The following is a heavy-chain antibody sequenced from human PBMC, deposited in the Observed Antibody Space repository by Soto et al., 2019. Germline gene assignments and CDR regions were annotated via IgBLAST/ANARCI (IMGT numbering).Heavy chain of an antibody. CDR2: IYYSGST. Sequence: SETLSLTCTVSGGSISSYYWSWIRQPPGKGLEWIGYIYYSGSTNYNPSLKSRVTISVDTSKNQFSLKLSSVTAADTAVYYCARGQAWFGELLPWGQGTLVTVSS. CDR3: ARGQAWFGELLP. V-gene: IGHV4-59*01. CDR1: GGSISSYY. D-gene: IGHD3-10*01. J-gene: IGHJ4*02.